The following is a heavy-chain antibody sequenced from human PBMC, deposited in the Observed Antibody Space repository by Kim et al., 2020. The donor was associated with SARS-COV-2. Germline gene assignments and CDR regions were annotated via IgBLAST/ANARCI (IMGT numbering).Heavy chain of an antibody. V-gene: IGHV3-7*01. CDR2: DGSDQ. CDR3: ATTGACSF. D-gene: IGHD7-27*01. J-gene: IGHJ4*02. Sequence: DGSDQYYVDSVKGRFTNSRDNAKTSLFLQMNSLRAEDTAIYYCATTGACSFWGQGALVTVSS.